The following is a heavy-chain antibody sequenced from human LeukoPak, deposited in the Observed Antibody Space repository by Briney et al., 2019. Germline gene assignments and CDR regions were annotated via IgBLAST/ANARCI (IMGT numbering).Heavy chain of an antibody. CDR1: GFTVSNNY. J-gene: IGHJ4*02. CDR2: IYSGGTT. V-gene: IGHV3-66*01. Sequence: QPGGSLRLSCAASGFTVSNNYMSWVRQAPGKGLEWVSVIYSGGTTYYADSVKGRFTISRDNSKNTLYLLTNSLRAEDTAVYYCARGGYCSGGNCYGYFDYWGQGTLVTVSS. D-gene: IGHD2-15*01. CDR3: ARGGYCSGGNCYGYFDY.